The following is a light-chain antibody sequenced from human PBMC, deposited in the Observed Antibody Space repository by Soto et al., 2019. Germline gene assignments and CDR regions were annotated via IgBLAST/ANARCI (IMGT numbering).Light chain of an antibody. J-gene: IGLJ1*01. CDR2: EVS. CDR1: SSDVGTYNY. Sequence: QSVLAQPASVSGSPGQSITISCTGTSSDVGTYNYVSWYQHLPGKAPKLLIFEVSSRPSGVSHRFSGSKSGNTASLTISGLQAAEDGDYSCRSYTGGRTPFVFGIGTKVTVL. V-gene: IGLV2-14*01. CDR3: RSYTGGRTPFV.